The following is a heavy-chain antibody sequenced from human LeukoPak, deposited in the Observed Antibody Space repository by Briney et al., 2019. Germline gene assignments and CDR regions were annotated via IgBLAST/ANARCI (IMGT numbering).Heavy chain of an antibody. CDR2: IYYSGST. D-gene: IGHD1-26*01. CDR3: ARSRRIVGATGGWFDP. Sequence: SETLSLTCNVSGGSTSSYFWTWIRQPPGKGLEWIAYIYYSGSTKYNPSLKSRVTISIDTSKNQFSLKLSSVTAADTAVYYCARSRRIVGATGGWFDPWGQGTLVTVSS. V-gene: IGHV4-59*01. CDR1: GGSTSSYF. J-gene: IGHJ5*02.